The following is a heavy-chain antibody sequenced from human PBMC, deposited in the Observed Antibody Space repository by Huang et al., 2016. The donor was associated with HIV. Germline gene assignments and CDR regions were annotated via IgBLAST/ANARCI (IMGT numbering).Heavy chain of an antibody. CDR3: AKGGSAAAVLDF. Sequence: QVQLVESGGGVVQPGRSLRISCAASGFTFSSYGRHGVRQAPGKGLEWVAVISYDAKKKDYADSVKGRFSISRDNSKTTVYLQLNSLRLEDTAVYYCAKGGSAAAVLDFWGQGTLVTVSS. CDR2: ISYDAKKK. V-gene: IGHV3-30*18. CDR1: GFTFSSYG. J-gene: IGHJ4*02. D-gene: IGHD6-13*01.